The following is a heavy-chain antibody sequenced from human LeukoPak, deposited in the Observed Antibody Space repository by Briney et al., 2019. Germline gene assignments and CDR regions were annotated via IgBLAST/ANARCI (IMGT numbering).Heavy chain of an antibody. CDR3: ALSTTRGTTRTLDY. J-gene: IGHJ4*02. V-gene: IGHV4-34*01. CDR1: GDSFIGYY. CDR2: INHSGRA. D-gene: IGHD4-17*01. Sequence: SETLSLTCGAYGDSFIGYYWTWIRQPPDKGLEWSGEINHSGRARYNPSLRSRVTLSIDTSENQSSLRLNSVTAADSGVYYCALSTTRGTTRTLDYWAQGTLVTVSS.